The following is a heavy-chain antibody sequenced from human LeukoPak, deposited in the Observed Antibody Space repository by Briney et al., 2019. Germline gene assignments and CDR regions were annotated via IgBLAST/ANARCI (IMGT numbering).Heavy chain of an antibody. J-gene: IGHJ2*01. CDR2: IRNKASTYAT. V-gene: IGHV3-73*01. Sequence: GGSLRLSCAASGFSLTDSSVHWVRQASGKGLEWLGRIRNKASTYATAYAASVRGRFTISRDNGKNSLYLQINSLRADDTAVYYCARDQGSMIVVRTTNWYFDLWGRGTLVTVSS. D-gene: IGHD3-22*01. CDR3: ARDQGSMIVVRTTNWYFDL. CDR1: GFSLTDSS.